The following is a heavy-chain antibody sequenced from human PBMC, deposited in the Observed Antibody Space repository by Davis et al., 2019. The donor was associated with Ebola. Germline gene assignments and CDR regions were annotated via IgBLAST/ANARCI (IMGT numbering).Heavy chain of an antibody. Sequence: MPSETLSLTCAVYGGSFSGYYWRWIRQPPGQGLEWIGEINHSGSTNYNPSLKSRVTISVDTSKNQFSLKLSSVTAADTAVYYCATKQGYCSGGSCYWGWFDPWGQGTLVTVSS. V-gene: IGHV4-34*01. J-gene: IGHJ5*02. CDR2: INHSGST. CDR3: ATKQGYCSGGSCYWGWFDP. CDR1: GGSFSGYY. D-gene: IGHD2-15*01.